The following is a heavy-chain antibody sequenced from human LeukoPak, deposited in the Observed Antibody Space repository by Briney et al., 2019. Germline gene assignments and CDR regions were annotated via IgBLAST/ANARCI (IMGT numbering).Heavy chain of an antibody. CDR1: GGSVDTFY. V-gene: IGHV4-59*08. CDR2: VYYTGST. J-gene: IGHJ4*02. CDR3: ARHVGDYFDS. D-gene: IGHD1-26*01. Sequence: SETLSLTCSVSGGSVDTFYWTWIRQPPGKGLDWLGYVYYTGSTNYNSSLQDRISISIDMSKNQFSLTLTSVTAADTAFYYCARHVGDYFDSWGQGILVTVSS.